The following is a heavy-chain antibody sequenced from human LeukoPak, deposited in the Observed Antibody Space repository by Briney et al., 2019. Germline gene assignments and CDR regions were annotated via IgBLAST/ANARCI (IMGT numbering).Heavy chain of an antibody. Sequence: GGSLRLSCAASGFTFSTYNMNWVRQAPGKGLEWVSSISSSSSYIYYADSVKGRFTISRDNAKNSLYLQMNSLRAEDTALYYCAKDMGSNGRYDAFDIWGQGTMVTVSS. CDR3: AKDMGSNGRYDAFDI. D-gene: IGHD4-11*01. CDR1: GFTFSTYN. V-gene: IGHV3-21*04. CDR2: ISSSSSYI. J-gene: IGHJ3*02.